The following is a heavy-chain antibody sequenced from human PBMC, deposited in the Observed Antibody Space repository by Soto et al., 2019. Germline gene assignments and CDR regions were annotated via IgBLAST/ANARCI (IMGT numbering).Heavy chain of an antibody. J-gene: IGHJ6*02. D-gene: IGHD3-3*01. CDR2: ISAYNGNT. CDR1: GYTFTSYG. CDR3: ARDLRRITIFGVVTHPGMDV. V-gene: IGHV1-18*04. Sequence: QVQLVQSGAEVKKPGASVKVSCKASGYTFTSYGISWVRQAPGQGLEWMGWISAYNGNTNYAQKLQGRVTMNTDTSTSTAYMELRSLRSDDTAVYYCARDLRRITIFGVVTHPGMDVWGQGTTVTVSS.